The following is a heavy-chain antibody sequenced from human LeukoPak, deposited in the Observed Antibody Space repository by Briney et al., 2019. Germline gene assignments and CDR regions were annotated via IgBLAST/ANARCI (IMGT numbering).Heavy chain of an antibody. CDR1: GFTFSSYS. CDR2: ISSSSSYI. CDR3: ARSYFSSGWTPPFDY. D-gene: IGHD6-19*01. Sequence: GGSLRLSCAAPGFTFSSYSMNWVRQAPGKGLEWVSSISSSSSYIYYADSVKGRFTISRDNAKNSLYLQMNSLRAEDTAVYYCARSYFSSGWTPPFDYWGQGTLVTVSS. V-gene: IGHV3-21*01. J-gene: IGHJ4*02.